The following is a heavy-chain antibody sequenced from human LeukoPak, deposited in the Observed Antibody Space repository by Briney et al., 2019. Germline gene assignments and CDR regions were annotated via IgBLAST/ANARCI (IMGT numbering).Heavy chain of an antibody. D-gene: IGHD2-15*01. V-gene: IGHV3-7*01. CDR2: IKQDGSEK. Sequence: GGSLRLSCAASGFTFSSHWMNWVRQAPGKGLEWVANIKQDGSEKYYVDSVKGRFTISRDNAKNSLYLQMNSLRAEDTAVYYCARTYWNYFDYWGQGTLVTVSS. J-gene: IGHJ4*02. CDR3: ARTYWNYFDY. CDR1: GFTFSSHW.